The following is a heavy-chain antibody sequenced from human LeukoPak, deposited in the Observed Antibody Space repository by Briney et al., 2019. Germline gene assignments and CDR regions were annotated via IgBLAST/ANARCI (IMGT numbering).Heavy chain of an antibody. D-gene: IGHD2-2*01. CDR3: ASSPYCSSTSCYEP. V-gene: IGHV4-39*01. CDR2: IYYSGST. Sequence: SETLSLTCTVSGGSISSSSYYWGWIRQPPGKGLEWIGSIYYSGSTYYNPSLKGRVTISVDTSKNQFSLKLSSVTAADTAVYYCASSPYCSSTSCYEPWGQGTLVTVSS. CDR1: GGSISSSSYY. J-gene: IGHJ5*02.